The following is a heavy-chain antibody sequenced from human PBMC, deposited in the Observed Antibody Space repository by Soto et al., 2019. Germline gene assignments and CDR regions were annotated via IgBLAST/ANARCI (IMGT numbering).Heavy chain of an antibody. V-gene: IGHV4-59*01. J-gene: IGHJ5*02. CDR3: ARTPDQGTNWFDP. CDR1: GGSISSYY. CDR2: IYYSGST. Sequence: QVQLQESGPGLVKPSETLSLTFTVSGGSISSYYWSWIRQPPGKGLEWIGYIYYSGSTNYNPSLKSRVTISVDTSKNQFSLKLSSVTAADTAVYYCARTPDQGTNWFDPWGQGTLVTVSS.